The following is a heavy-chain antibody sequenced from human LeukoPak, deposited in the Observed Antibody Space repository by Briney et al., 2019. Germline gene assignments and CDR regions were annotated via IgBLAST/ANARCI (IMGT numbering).Heavy chain of an antibody. V-gene: IGHV3-30*03. CDR3: AREQVHYYGSGSYGEDAFDI. D-gene: IGHD3-10*01. CDR1: GFTFSSYG. J-gene: IGHJ3*02. Sequence: TGRSLRLSCAASGFTFSSYGMHWVRQAPGKGLEWVAVISYDGSNKYYADSVKGRFTISRDNSKNTLYLQMNSLRAEDTAVYYCAREQVHYYGSGSYGEDAFDIWGQGTMVTVSS. CDR2: ISYDGSNK.